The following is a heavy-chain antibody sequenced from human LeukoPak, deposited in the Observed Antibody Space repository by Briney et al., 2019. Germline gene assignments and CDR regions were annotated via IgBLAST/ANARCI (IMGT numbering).Heavy chain of an antibody. CDR1: GYTFTGYY. CDR2: INPNSGGT. J-gene: IGHJ4*02. D-gene: IGHD3-3*01. CDR3: ARDVTIFGVVNLFDY. Sequence: GASVKVSCKASGYTFTGYYMHWVRQAPGQGLEWMEWINPNSGGTNYAQKFQGRVTMTRDTSISTAYMELSRLRSDDTAVYYCARDVTIFGVVNLFDYWGQGTLVTVSS. V-gene: IGHV1-2*02.